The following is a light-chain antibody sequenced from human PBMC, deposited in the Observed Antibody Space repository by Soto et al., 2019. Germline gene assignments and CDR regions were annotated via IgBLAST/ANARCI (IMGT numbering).Light chain of an antibody. J-gene: IGLJ7*01. CDR1: SGHSSYA. Sequence: QLVLTQSPSASASLGASVTLTCTLSSGHSSYAIAWHQQQPQRGPRYLMKINSDGSHTKGDGIPDRFSGSSSGAERFLTISSLHSEDEADYYCQTWDTGIAVFGGGTQLTVL. CDR3: QTWDTGIAV. CDR2: INSDGSH. V-gene: IGLV4-69*01.